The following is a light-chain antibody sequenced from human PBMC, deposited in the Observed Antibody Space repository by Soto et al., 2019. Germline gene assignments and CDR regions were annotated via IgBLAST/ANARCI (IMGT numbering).Light chain of an antibody. J-gene: IGKJ1*01. CDR3: QQTYKTPLT. CDR2: LAS. V-gene: IGKV1-39*01. CDR1: QSISSY. Sequence: DIQMTQSPASLSACVGDRVTITCRASQSISSYLNWYQQRPGKAPKLLIYLASSLSSGVPSKFSGCGSGTDFTLTIIVLHPEDSATYYCQQTYKTPLTFGQGTKVEIK.